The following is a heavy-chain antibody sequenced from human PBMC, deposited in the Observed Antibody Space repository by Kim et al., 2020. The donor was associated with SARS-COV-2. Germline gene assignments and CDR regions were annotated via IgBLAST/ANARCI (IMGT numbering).Heavy chain of an antibody. D-gene: IGHD6-13*01. Sequence: AESVKGRFTISRDNAKNALYLRMNSLRAEDTALYHCAFLAADCPVSHACDIWGQGTMVTVSS. V-gene: IGHV3-20*01. J-gene: IGHJ3*02. CDR3: AFLAADCPVSHACDI.